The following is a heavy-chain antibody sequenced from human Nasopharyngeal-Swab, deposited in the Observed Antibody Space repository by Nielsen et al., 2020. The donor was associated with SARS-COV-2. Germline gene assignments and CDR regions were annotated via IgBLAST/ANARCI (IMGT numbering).Heavy chain of an antibody. D-gene: IGHD4-17*01. CDR2: ISSSSYI. J-gene: IGHJ4*02. V-gene: IGHV3-69-1*01. CDR3: AREIGDTVTIDY. Sequence: VREAPGKGLEWVSSISSSSYIYYADSVKGRFTISRDNAKNSLYLQMNSLRAEDRAVYYCAREIGDTVTIDYWGQGTPVTVSS.